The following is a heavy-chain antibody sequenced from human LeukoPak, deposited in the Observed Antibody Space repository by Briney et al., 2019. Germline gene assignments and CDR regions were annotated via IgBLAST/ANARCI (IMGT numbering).Heavy chain of an antibody. Sequence: SETLFLTCSVSDGYINRDYWSWIRQSPGKGLEWIGHIYYTGRTNYSPSLKSRVTISLDTPKSQFSLKVHSMTAADTAIYYCARQVASSAYAFDIWGQGTLVIVSA. D-gene: IGHD5-12*01. CDR2: IYYTGRT. J-gene: IGHJ3*02. V-gene: IGHV4-59*08. CDR1: DGYINRDY. CDR3: ARQVASSAYAFDI.